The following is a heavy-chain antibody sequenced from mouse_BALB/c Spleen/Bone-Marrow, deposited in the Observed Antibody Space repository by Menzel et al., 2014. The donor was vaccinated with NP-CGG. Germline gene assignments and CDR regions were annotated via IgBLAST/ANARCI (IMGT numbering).Heavy chain of an antibody. V-gene: IGHV1-15*01. Sequence: QVQLQQSGAELVRPGASVTLSCKASGYTFTDYEMHWVKQTPVHGLEWIGAIDPETGGTAYNQKFKGKATLTADKPSSTAYMELRSLTSKDSAVYYCTRSETGPFAYWGQGTLVTVSA. D-gene: IGHD4-1*01. J-gene: IGHJ3*01. CDR3: TRSETGPFAY. CDR2: IDPETGGT. CDR1: GYTFTDYE.